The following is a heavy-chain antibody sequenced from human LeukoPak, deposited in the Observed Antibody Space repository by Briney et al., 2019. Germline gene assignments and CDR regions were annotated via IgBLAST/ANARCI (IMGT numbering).Heavy chain of an antibody. CDR2: ISSSSSYI. D-gene: IGHD5-18*01. CDR1: GFTFSSYS. J-gene: IGHJ3*02. Sequence: GGSLRLSCAASGFTFSSYSMNWVRQAPGKGLEWVSSISSSSSYIYYADSVKGRFTISRDNAKNSLYLQMNSLRAEDTAVYYCAKNLRYSYGYPDAFDIWGQGTMVTVSS. CDR3: AKNLRYSYGYPDAFDI. V-gene: IGHV3-21*01.